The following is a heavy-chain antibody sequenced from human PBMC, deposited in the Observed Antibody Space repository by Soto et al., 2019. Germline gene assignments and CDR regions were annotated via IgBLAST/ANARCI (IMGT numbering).Heavy chain of an antibody. CDR3: AHRKSSYYGSENTYYYGMDV. Sequence: QITLKESGPTLVKPTQTLTLTCTFSGFSLSTSGMGVAWIRQPPEKALEWLAVIYWTDDKRYSPSLKSRLTITKDTSKNQVVLTMTVMDPVDTATYYCAHRKSSYYGSENTYYYGMDVWGQGTTVTVSS. J-gene: IGHJ6*02. CDR2: IYWTDDK. D-gene: IGHD3-10*01. V-gene: IGHV2-5*01. CDR1: GFSLSTSGMG.